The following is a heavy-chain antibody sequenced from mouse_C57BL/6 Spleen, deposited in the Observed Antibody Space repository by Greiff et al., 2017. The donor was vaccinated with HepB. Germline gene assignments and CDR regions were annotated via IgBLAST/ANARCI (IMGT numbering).Heavy chain of an antibody. D-gene: IGHD1-1*02. CDR3: ARGGNGLGAMDY. Sequence: QVQLQQPGAELVKPGASVKLSCKASGYTFTSYWMQWVKQRPGQGLEWIGEIDPSDSYTNYNQKFKGKATLTVDNSSSTAYMQLSSLTSEDSAVYYCARGGNGLGAMDYWGQGTSVTVSS. CDR2: IDPSDSYT. J-gene: IGHJ4*01. CDR1: GYTFTSYW. V-gene: IGHV1-50*01.